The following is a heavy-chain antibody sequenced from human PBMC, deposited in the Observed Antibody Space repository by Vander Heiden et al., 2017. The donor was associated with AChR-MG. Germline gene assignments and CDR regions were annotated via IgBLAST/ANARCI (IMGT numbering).Heavy chain of an antibody. Sequence: EVQLVQSGAEVKKPGESLKISCKASGNSFTTFRIGWVRQMPVKGLEWMGLTYPGDSDTTYSPAVQGQVTISADKSSSTAYLQRRRMKASDTAIYYCARRRGAASGSHDYWVHGPLVALSS. J-gene: IGHJ4*01. CDR2: TYPGDSDT. D-gene: IGHD6-13*01. CDR1: GNSFTTFR. V-gene: IGHV5-51*01. CDR3: ARRRGAASGSHDY.